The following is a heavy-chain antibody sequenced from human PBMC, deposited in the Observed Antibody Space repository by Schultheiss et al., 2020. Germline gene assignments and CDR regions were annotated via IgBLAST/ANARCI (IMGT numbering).Heavy chain of an antibody. CDR2: ISGSGDGT. Sequence: GGSLRLSCAASGFTFSSYAMTWVRQAPGKGLEWVSSISGSGDGTYYVDSVKGRFTISRDNSKNTLYVQMNSLRVEDTAIYYCARELLWFGELQLVVYYYYGMDVWGQGTTVTVSS. CDR3: ARELLWFGELQLVVYYYYGMDV. D-gene: IGHD3-10*01. V-gene: IGHV3-23*01. CDR1: GFTFSSYA. J-gene: IGHJ6*02.